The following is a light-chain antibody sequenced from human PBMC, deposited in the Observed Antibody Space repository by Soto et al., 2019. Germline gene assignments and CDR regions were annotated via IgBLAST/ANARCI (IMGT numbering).Light chain of an antibody. CDR1: QSVASH. J-gene: IGKJ4*01. Sequence: EVVLTQSPATLSLSPGERATLSCRASQSVASHLLWYQQKPGQAPRLLIYDVFTRATGIPARFSATGSGTDFTLTISRLEPEDFVVYYCQQRDSLPPTFGGGTKVEIK. CDR2: DVF. V-gene: IGKV3-11*01. CDR3: QQRDSLPPT.